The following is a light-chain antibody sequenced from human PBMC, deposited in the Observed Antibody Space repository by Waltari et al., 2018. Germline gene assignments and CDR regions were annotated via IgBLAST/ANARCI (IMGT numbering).Light chain of an antibody. CDR1: SSDFGANKY. V-gene: IGLV2-14*03. CDR2: DVT. J-gene: IGLJ3*02. Sequence: QSALTHPASVSGSPGQSITISCTATSSDFGANKYVSWYQQHPGKAPKVVIYDVTERPSGVSNRFSGSKSGSTASLTISGLQTEDEADYYCSSRTNSITWVFGGGTKVTVL. CDR3: SSRTNSITWV.